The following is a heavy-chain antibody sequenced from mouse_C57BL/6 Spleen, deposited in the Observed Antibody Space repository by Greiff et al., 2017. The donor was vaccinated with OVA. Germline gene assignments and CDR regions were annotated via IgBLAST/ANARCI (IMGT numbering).Heavy chain of an antibody. CDR1: GFNIKDYY. CDR2: IDPEDGDT. Sequence: VQLQQSGAELVKPGASVKLSCTASGFNIKDYYMHWVKQRTEQGLEWIGRIDPEDGDTKYAPKFQGKATITADTSSNTAYLQLSSLTSEDTAVYYCAPLYDYERKGFDYWGQGTTLTVSS. CDR3: APLYDYERKGFDY. V-gene: IGHV14-2*01. J-gene: IGHJ2*01. D-gene: IGHD2-4*01.